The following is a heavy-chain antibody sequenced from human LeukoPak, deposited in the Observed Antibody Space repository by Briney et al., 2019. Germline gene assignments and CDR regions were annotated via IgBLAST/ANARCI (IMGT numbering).Heavy chain of an antibody. Sequence: PGGSLRLSCAASGFTVTDNYMNWVRQSSGKGLEWVSVIYGGGDTNYADSVKGRFIISRDTSKNTVYLQMNSLGAEDTAVYFCARDSDLSRYFDWFHDAFDVWGQGAMVTVSS. CDR2: IYGGGDT. D-gene: IGHD3-9*01. V-gene: IGHV3-53*05. CDR3: ARDSDLSRYFDWFHDAFDV. J-gene: IGHJ3*01. CDR1: GFTVTDNY.